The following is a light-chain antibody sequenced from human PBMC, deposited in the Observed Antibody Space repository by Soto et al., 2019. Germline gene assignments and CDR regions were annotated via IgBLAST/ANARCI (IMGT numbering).Light chain of an antibody. CDR2: GAS. V-gene: IGKV1-9*01. J-gene: IGKJ1*01. CDR3: QQLNGSPWT. Sequence: IQLTQSPSSLSASVGDIVTITCRASPAIASFLAWYQQKPGTAPKLLIYGASTLQSGVPSRFSGSRSGTDYTLPIASLQPEDFATYYCQQLNGSPWTFGQGTKVEIK. CDR1: PAIASF.